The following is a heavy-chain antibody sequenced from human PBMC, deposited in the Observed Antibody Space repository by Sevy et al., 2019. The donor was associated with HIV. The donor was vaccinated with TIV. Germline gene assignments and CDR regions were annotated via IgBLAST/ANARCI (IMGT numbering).Heavy chain of an antibody. V-gene: IGHV3-15*01. CDR3: XXRSVPVVDP. CDR1: GFTFSNAW. CDR2: IKSKTDGGTT. Sequence: GGSLKISCAASGFTFSNAWMSWVRQAPGKGLEWVGRIKSKTDGGTTDYAAPVKGRFTISRDDSKNMLYLQMNSLKTXXXXXXXXXXRSVPVVDPWGQGTLVTVSS. J-gene: IGHJ5*02. D-gene: IGHD3-10*01.